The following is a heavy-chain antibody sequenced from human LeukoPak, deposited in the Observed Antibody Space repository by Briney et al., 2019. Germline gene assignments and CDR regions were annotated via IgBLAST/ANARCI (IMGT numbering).Heavy chain of an antibody. J-gene: IGHJ4*02. CDR3: ARAIQYYYDSSGPNDDY. D-gene: IGHD3-22*01. Sequence: SETLSLTCAVYGGSFSGYYWSWIRQPPGKGPEWIGEINHSGSTNYNPSLKSRVTISVDTSKNQFSLKLSSVTAADTAVYYCARAIQYYYDSSGPNDDYWGQGTLVTVSS. CDR2: INHSGST. V-gene: IGHV4-34*01. CDR1: GGSFSGYY.